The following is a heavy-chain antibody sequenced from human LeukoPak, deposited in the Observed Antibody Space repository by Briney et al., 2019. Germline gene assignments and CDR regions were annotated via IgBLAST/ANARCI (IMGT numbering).Heavy chain of an antibody. CDR3: ARDDSSGQGWFDP. CDR1: GGSISSGNW. V-gene: IGHV4-4*02. CDR2: IYHSGST. Sequence: PSETLSLTCVVSGGSISSGNWWSWVRQPPGKGLEWIGEIYHSGSTNYNPSLKSRVSVSVDTSKNQFSLKLTSVTAADTAVYYCARDDSSGQGWFDPWGQGTLVTVSS. J-gene: IGHJ5*02. D-gene: IGHD3-22*01.